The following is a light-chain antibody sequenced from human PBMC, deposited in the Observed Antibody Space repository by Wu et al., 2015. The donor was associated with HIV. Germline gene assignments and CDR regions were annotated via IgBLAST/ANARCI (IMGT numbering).Light chain of an antibody. CDR3: QQYGNSPNT. CDR1: QSISYTY. CDR2: GAS. J-gene: IGKJ2*01. V-gene: IGKV3-20*01. Sequence: EILLTQSPGTLSLSPGERATLSCRASQSISYTYLAWYRQKPGQAPRLLIYGASSRATGIPDRFTGNGSGTDFTLTISRLEPEDFAVYYCQQYGNSPNTFGQGTKLEXK.